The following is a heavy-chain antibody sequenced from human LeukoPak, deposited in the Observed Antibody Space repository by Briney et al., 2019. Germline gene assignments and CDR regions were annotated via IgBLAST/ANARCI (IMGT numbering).Heavy chain of an antibody. V-gene: IGHV3-33*01. J-gene: IGHJ4*02. CDR3: VGSMISYGY. D-gene: IGHD3/OR15-3a*01. CDR2: IWYDGSNK. CDR1: GFTFSNYG. Sequence: PGGSLRLSCAASGFTFSNYGMHWVRQAPGKGLEWVAVIWYDGSNKYYGDSVKGRFIISRDNSKNTLYLQMNSLRAEDTAVYYCVGSMISYGYWGQGTLVTVSS.